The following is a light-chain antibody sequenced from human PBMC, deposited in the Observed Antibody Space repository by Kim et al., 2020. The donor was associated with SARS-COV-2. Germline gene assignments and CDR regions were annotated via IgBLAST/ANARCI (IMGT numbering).Light chain of an antibody. Sequence: LHLSPEKRATRACRASQSGTRNSLAWYQQNPGQAPRLLSYEASSRATGIPDRFSGSGSGTDFTLTISSLEPEDSAVYYCQQSGATFGQGTKVDIK. CDR2: EAS. CDR3: QQSGAT. CDR1: QSGTRNS. V-gene: IGKV3-20*01. J-gene: IGKJ1*01.